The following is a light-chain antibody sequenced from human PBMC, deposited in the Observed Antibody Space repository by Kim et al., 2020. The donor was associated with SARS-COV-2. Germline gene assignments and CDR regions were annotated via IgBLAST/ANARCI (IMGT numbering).Light chain of an antibody. Sequence: VSQGQTASITCSGDKLGDKYVCWYQQKPGQSPVLVIYQDTKRPSGIPERFSGSNSGNTATLTISGTQAMDEADYYCQAWDSSTHVVFGGGTQLTVL. J-gene: IGLJ2*01. V-gene: IGLV3-1*01. CDR1: KLGDKY. CDR3: QAWDSSTHVV. CDR2: QDT.